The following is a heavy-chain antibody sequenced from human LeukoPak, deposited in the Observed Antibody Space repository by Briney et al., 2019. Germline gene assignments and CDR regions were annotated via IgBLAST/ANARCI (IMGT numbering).Heavy chain of an antibody. CDR3: ARLNKPGWFDP. Sequence: SETLSLTCTVSGGSISSYYWSWIRQPPGKGLEWIGYIYYSGSTNYNPSLKSRVTISIDTSKNQFSLRLNSVTATDTAVYYCARLNKPGWFDPWGQGTLVTVSS. V-gene: IGHV4-59*08. J-gene: IGHJ5*02. D-gene: IGHD1-14*01. CDR2: IYYSGST. CDR1: GGSISSYY.